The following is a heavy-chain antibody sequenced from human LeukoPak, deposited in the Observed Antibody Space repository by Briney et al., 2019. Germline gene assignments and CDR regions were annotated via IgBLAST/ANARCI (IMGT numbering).Heavy chain of an antibody. CDR2: ISSSSSTI. CDR1: GFTFSSYS. Sequence: PGGSLRLSCAASGFTFSSYSMNWVRQAPGKGLEWVSYISSSSSTIYYADSVKGRFTISRDNAKNSLYLQMNSLRDEDTAVYYCANWYSSGWSSGYWGQGTLVTVSS. D-gene: IGHD6-19*01. CDR3: ANWYSSGWSSGY. J-gene: IGHJ4*02. V-gene: IGHV3-48*02.